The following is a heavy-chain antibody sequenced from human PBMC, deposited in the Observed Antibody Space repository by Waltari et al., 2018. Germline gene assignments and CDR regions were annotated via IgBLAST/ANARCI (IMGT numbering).Heavy chain of an antibody. CDR3: ARDLYDSRVPGDYFDY. CDR1: GYTFPGYY. CDR2: IDPNTGGT. J-gene: IGHJ4*02. Sequence: QVHLVQSGAEVRKPGASVTVSCKGSGYTFPGYYIQWLRQAPGQGLEWMGWIDPNTGGTKLAQKFQGRVTMTRDTSINTVYMELSSLGSDDTAVYYCARDLYDSRVPGDYFDYWGQGTLVTVSS. V-gene: IGHV1-2*02. D-gene: IGHD3-16*01.